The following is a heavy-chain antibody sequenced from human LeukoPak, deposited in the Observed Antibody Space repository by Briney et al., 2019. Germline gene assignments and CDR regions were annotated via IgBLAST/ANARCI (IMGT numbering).Heavy chain of an antibody. CDR2: ISYSGST. J-gene: IGHJ3*02. CDR1: GGSISSHY. Sequence: SETLSLTCIVSGGSISSHYWTWIRQPPGKGLEWVGYISYSGSTNYNPSLKSRVTISVDTSKNQFSLKLSSVTAADTAVYYCASRSYAAFDIWGQGTMVTVSS. CDR3: ASRSYAAFDI. V-gene: IGHV4-59*08. D-gene: IGHD1-26*01.